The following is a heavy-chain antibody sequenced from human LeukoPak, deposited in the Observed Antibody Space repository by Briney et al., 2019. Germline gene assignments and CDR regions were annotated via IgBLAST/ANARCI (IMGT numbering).Heavy chain of an antibody. V-gene: IGHV4-61*02. Sequence: PSETLSLTXTVSGGSISSGSYYWSRIRQPAGKGLEWIGRIYTSGSTNYNPSLKSRVTISVDTSKNQFSLKLSSVTAADTAVYYCARVRKSPYYYDSSGYFDYWGQGTLVTVSS. CDR1: GGSISSGSYY. CDR3: ARVRKSPYYYDSSGYFDY. D-gene: IGHD3-22*01. J-gene: IGHJ4*02. CDR2: IYTSGST.